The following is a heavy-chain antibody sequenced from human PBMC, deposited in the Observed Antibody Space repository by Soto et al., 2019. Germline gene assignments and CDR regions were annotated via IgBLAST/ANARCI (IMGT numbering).Heavy chain of an antibody. D-gene: IGHD3-3*02. Sequence: GGSLRLSCAASGFSFSGFAMSWVRQAPGKGLEWVSVISGGGNTFYADSVKGRFTIFRDNSENTLSLQMNSLRAEDSAIYYCAKHLQAEITLAGYFGHWGQGTPVTVSS. CDR2: ISGGGNT. CDR3: AKHLQAEITLAGYFGH. V-gene: IGHV3-23*01. J-gene: IGHJ4*02. CDR1: GFSFSGFA.